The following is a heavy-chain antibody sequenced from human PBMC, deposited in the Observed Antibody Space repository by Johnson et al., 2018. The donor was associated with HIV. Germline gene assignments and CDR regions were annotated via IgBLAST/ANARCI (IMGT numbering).Heavy chain of an antibody. CDR3: ARDDARGYSGDDAFDI. J-gene: IGHJ3*02. CDR2: ISYDGRNR. CDR1: GFTFSSYV. V-gene: IGHV3-30*04. D-gene: IGHD5-12*01. Sequence: QVQLVESEGGVVQPGRSLRLSCAASGFTFSSYVMHWVCQAPGKGLEWVALISYDGRNRYYGDSVKGRFTISRDNFENTLYLQMDSLRVEDTAVYYCARDDARGYSGDDAFDIWGQGSMVTVSS.